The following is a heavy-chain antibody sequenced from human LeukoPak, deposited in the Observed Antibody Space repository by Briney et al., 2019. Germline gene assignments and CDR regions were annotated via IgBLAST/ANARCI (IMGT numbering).Heavy chain of an antibody. V-gene: IGHV6-1*01. D-gene: IGHD3-16*01. CDR3: TRFYDTNSFDY. CDR2: TYYRSKWLV. CDR1: GDSVSGSSVA. Sequence: SQTLSLTCTISGDSVSGSSVAWNWIRQSPSRGLEWLGRTYYRSKWLVDYAESLKGRITINADTPKNQLSLQLHSVTPEDTAIYYCTRFYDTNSFDYWGQGTLVTVSS. J-gene: IGHJ4*02.